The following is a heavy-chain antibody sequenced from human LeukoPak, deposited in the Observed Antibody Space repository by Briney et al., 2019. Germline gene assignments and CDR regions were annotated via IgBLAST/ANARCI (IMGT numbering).Heavy chain of an antibody. D-gene: IGHD4-23*01. Sequence: PGGSLRLSCAASGFTFSSYSMHWVRQAPGKGLEWVSSISTSGSYIYYADSLKGRFTISRDNAKNSLFPQMNSLRAEDTAVYYCARSGVVTVIRDNCFDPWGQGTLVTVSS. V-gene: IGHV3-21*01. J-gene: IGHJ5*02. CDR3: ARSGVVTVIRDNCFDP. CDR2: ISTSGSYI. CDR1: GFTFSSYS.